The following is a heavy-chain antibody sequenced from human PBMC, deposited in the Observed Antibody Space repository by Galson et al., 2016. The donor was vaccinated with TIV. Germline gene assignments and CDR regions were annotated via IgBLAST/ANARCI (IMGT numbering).Heavy chain of an antibody. CDR3: AFTMTTITSVDY. D-gene: IGHD4-11*01. CDR1: GGTFSSYG. Sequence: SVKVSCKASGGTFSSYGISWVRQAPGQGPECMGRIIPILGLTNYAQKFQGRVTITADTSTNIAYMELSSLRFEDTAVYFCAFTMTTITSVDYWGQGTLVTVSS. V-gene: IGHV1-69*04. J-gene: IGHJ4*02. CDR2: IIPILGLT.